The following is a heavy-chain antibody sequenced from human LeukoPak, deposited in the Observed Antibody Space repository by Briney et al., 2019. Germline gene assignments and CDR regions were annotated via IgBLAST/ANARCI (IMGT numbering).Heavy chain of an antibody. CDR2: IIPIFGTA. CDR3: ARADPGDFKVVGWYFDL. CDR1: GGTFSSYA. V-gene: IGHV1-69*13. Sequence: GASVKVSCKASGGTFSSYAISWVRQAPGQGLEWMGGIIPIFGTANYAQEFQGRVTITADESTSTAYMELSSLRSEDTAVYYCARADPGDFKVVGWYFDLWGRGTLVTVSS. J-gene: IGHJ2*01. D-gene: IGHD4-17*01.